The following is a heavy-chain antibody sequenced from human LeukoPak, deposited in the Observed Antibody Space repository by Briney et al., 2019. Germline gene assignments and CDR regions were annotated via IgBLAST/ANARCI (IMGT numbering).Heavy chain of an antibody. CDR3: ARDEYKADAY. J-gene: IGHJ4*02. Sequence: GGSLRLSCAASGFTVSSDYLSWVRQAPGKALEWVSVIFSGASTHYADSVKGRFTISRDNSRNTVYLQMNSLRAEDTAIYYCARDEYKADAYWGQGTLVTVSS. CDR1: GFTVSSDY. V-gene: IGHV3-53*01. D-gene: IGHD2/OR15-2a*01. CDR2: IFSGAST.